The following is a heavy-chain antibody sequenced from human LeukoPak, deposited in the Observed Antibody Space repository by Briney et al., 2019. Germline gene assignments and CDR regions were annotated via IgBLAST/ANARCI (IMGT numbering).Heavy chain of an antibody. D-gene: IGHD5-24*01. CDR1: GGTFSSYA. J-gene: IGHJ4*02. CDR2: IIPIFGTA. Sequence: SVKVSCKASGGTFSSYAISWVRQAPGQGLEWMGGIIPIFGTASYAQKFQGRVTITTDESTSTAYMELSSLRSEDTAVYYCARAGFGWLQSFDYWGQGTLVTVSS. V-gene: IGHV1-69*05. CDR3: ARAGFGWLQSFDY.